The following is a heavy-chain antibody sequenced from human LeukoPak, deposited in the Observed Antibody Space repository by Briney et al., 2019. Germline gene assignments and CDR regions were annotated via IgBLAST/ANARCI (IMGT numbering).Heavy chain of an antibody. CDR2: ISYDGSNK. J-gene: IGHJ4*02. CDR1: GFTFSSYG. D-gene: IGHD6-19*01. Sequence: GGSLRLSCAASGFTFSSYGMHWVRQAPGKGLEWVAVISYDGSNKYYADSVKGRFTISRDNSKNTLYLQMNSLRAEDTAVYYCASDDSSGWLFDYWGQGTLVTVSS. CDR3: ASDDSSGWLFDY. V-gene: IGHV3-30*03.